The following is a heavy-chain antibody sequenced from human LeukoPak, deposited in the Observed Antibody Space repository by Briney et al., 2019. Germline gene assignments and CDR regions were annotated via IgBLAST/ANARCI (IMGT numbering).Heavy chain of an antibody. CDR1: GGSISSSSYY. CDR3: ARQGSGNYLSPVNY. V-gene: IGHV4-39*01. Sequence: SETLSLTCTVSGGSISSSSYYWGWIRQPPGKGLEWIVTIYYSGSTYYNPSLKSRVTISVGTSKNQFSLKLSSVTAADTAVYYCARQGSGNYLSPVNYWGQGTLVTVSS. D-gene: IGHD1-26*01. CDR2: IYYSGST. J-gene: IGHJ4*02.